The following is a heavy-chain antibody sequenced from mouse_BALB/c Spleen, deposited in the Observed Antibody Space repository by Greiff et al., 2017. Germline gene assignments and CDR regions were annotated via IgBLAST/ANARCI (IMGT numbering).Heavy chain of an antibody. V-gene: IGHV2-9-2*01. J-gene: IGHJ4*01. CDR1: GFSLTSYD. CDR3: GREYGNLYAMDY. Sequence: QVQLKESGPGLVAPSQSLSITCTVSGFSLTSYDISWIRQPPGKGLEWLGVIWTGGGTNYNSAFMSRLSISKDNSKSQVFLKMNSLQTDDTAIYYCGREYGNLYAMDYWGQGTSGTVSS. CDR2: IWTGGGT. D-gene: IGHD2-10*02.